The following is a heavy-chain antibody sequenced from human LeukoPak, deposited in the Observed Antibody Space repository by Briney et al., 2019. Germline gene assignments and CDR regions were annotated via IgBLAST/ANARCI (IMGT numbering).Heavy chain of an antibody. V-gene: IGHV4-38-2*02. CDR1: GYSISSGYY. J-gene: IGHJ4*02. D-gene: IGHD3-3*01. Sequence: PSETLSLTCTVSGYSISSGYYWGWIRQPPGKGLEWIGSIYHSGSTYYNPSLKSRVTISVDTSKNQFSLKLSSVTAADTAVYYRARSSYYDFWSAFDYWGQGTLVTVSS. CDR2: IYHSGST. CDR3: ARSSYYDFWSAFDY.